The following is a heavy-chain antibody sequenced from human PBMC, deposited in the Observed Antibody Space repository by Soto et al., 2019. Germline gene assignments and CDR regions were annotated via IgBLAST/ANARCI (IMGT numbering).Heavy chain of an antibody. CDR2: IYYSGNA. D-gene: IGHD3-10*01. V-gene: IGHV4-39*01. CDR1: DDSISTTSSY. Sequence: QLQLQEAGPGLVKPSETLSLTCTVSDDSISTTSSYWGWIRQPPGKGLEWIGSIYYSGNAYYNPSLKSRVTIYINTSKNQFSLRLNSVTAADTAVYYCARPPPDYYTAFDIWGQGTMVTVSS. CDR3: ARPPPDYYTAFDI. J-gene: IGHJ3*02.